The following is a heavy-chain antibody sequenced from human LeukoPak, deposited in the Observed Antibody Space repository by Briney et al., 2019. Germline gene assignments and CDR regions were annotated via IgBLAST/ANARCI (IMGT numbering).Heavy chain of an antibody. CDR3: ARSFGRSGGY. D-gene: IGHD3-10*01. V-gene: IGHV3-7*01. Sequence: GGSLRLSCAASGFTFSSYSMNWVRQAPGKGLEWVANIKQDGSEKYYVDSVKGRFTISRDNAKNSLYLQMNSLRAEDTAVYYCARSFGRSGGYWGQGTLVTVSS. CDR2: IKQDGSEK. J-gene: IGHJ4*02. CDR1: GFTFSSYS.